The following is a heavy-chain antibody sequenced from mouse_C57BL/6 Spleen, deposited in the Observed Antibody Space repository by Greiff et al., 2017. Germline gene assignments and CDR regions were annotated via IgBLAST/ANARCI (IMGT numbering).Heavy chain of an antibody. D-gene: IGHD2-3*01. CDR3: ARQGDGYSYFDY. Sequence: QVHVKQSGAELVRPGTSVKMSCKASGYTFTNYWIGWAKQRPGHGLEWIGDIYPGGGYTNYNEKFKGKATLTADKSSSTAYMQFSSLTSEDSAIYYCARQGDGYSYFDYWGQGTTLTVSS. V-gene: IGHV1-63*01. CDR1: GYTFTNYW. CDR2: IYPGGGYT. J-gene: IGHJ2*01.